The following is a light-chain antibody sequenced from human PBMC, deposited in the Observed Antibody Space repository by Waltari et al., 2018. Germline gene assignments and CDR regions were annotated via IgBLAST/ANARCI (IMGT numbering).Light chain of an antibody. J-gene: IGKJ1*01. V-gene: IGKV3-20*01. CDR2: GAS. Sequence: EIVLTQSPGTLSLSPGERATLSCRASQSVSSSYLAWYQQKIGQAPRLRIYGASRRATGIPDRFSGSGSGTDFTLTISRLEPEDFAVYYCQQYESTPPWTFGQGTKVEIK. CDR1: QSVSSSY. CDR3: QQYESTPPWT.